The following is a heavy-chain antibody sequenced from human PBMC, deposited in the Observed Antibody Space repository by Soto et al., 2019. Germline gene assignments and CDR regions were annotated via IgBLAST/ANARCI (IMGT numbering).Heavy chain of an antibody. CDR2: IYYSGSA. D-gene: IGHD3-16*01. V-gene: IGHV4-59*01. CDR3: ARGPILTTFGGVPEALNWFDP. CDR1: GGSISSYY. J-gene: IGHJ5*02. Sequence: SETLSLTCTVSGGSISSYYWSWIRQPPGKGLEWIGYIYYSGSANYNPSLKSRVTISIDTSKNQLSLKLRTMTAADTAVYYCARGPILTTFGGVPEALNWFDPWGQGTLVTVSS.